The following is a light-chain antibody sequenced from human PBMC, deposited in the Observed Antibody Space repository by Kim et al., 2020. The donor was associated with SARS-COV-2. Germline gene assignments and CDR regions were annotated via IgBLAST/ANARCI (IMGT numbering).Light chain of an antibody. Sequence: QSALTQPASVSGSPGQSITISCTGTSSDIGNYNFVSWSQQQPGKAPKLLIYDVSKRPSGVSDRFSGSKSGNTASLTISGLQAEDEADYYCSSHIGSSTWVFGGGTQLTVL. CDR1: SSDIGNYNF. CDR3: SSHIGSSTWV. CDR2: DVS. J-gene: IGLJ3*02. V-gene: IGLV2-14*01.